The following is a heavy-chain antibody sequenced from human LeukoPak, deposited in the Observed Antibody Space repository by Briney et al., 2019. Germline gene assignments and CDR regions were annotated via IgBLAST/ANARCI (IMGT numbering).Heavy chain of an antibody. V-gene: IGHV4-34*01. J-gene: IGHJ4*02. CDR3: ARGNYYDSKFDY. D-gene: IGHD3-22*01. CDR2: INHSGST. Sequence: MASETLSLTCAVYGGSFSGYYWSWICQPPGKGLEWIGEINHSGSTNYNPSLKSRVTISVDTSKNQFSLKLSSVTAADTAVYYCARGNYYDSKFDYWGQGTLVTVSS. CDR1: GGSFSGYY.